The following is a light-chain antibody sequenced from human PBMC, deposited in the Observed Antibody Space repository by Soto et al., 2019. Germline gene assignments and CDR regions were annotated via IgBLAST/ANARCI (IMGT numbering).Light chain of an antibody. CDR2: GTS. V-gene: IGKV3-15*01. J-gene: IGKJ1*01. Sequence: EIVMTQSPSTLSVSPGETATLSCRASQSVSSNLAWYQQKPGQAPRLLIYGTSTRATGIPARFSGSGSGIEFTLIIRSLQSEDFAVYYRQQYNNWPRTFGQGTKVDIK. CDR3: QQYNNWPRT. CDR1: QSVSSN.